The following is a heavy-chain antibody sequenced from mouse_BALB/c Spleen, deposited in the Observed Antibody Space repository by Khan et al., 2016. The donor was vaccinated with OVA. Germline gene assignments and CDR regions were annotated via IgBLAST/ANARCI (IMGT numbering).Heavy chain of an antibody. J-gene: IGHJ3*01. V-gene: IGHV1S132*01. CDR2: IFPGTGTT. CDR1: GYTFTSYS. CDR3: ARGYFGNYEFAY. Sequence: QVQLQQSGAELVKPGASVRLSCKTSGYTFTSYSIQWVKQRPGQGLGWIGEIFPGTGTTYYNENFKGKATLTIDISSTTAYIQLSSLTSEDSAVYFCARGYFGNYEFAYWGQGTLVTVSA. D-gene: IGHD2-1*01.